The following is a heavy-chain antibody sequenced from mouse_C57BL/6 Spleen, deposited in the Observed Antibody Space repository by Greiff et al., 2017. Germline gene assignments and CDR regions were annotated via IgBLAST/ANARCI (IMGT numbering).Heavy chain of an antibody. CDR3: ARETTVVGMGY. CDR2: ISYDGSN. D-gene: IGHD1-1*01. V-gene: IGHV3-6*01. CDR1: GYSITSGYY. J-gene: IGHJ4*01. Sequence: VQLKESGPGLVKPSQSLSLTCSVTGYSITSGYYWNWIRQFPGNKLEWMGYISYDGSNNYNPSLKNRISITRDTSKNQFFLKLNSVTTEDTATYYCARETTVVGMGYWGQGASVTVAS.